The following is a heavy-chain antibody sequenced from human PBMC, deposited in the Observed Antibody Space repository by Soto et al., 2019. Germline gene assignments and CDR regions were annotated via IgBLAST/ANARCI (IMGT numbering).Heavy chain of an antibody. CDR3: ASARNPAYSSSHNWFDP. Sequence: ASVKVSCKASGYTFTSYYMHWVRQAPGQGLEWMGIINPSGGSTSYAQKFQGRVTMTRDTSTSTVYMELSSLRSEDTAVYYCASARNPAYSSSHNWFDPWGQGTLVTVSS. J-gene: IGHJ5*02. D-gene: IGHD6-6*01. CDR2: INPSGGST. V-gene: IGHV1-46*01. CDR1: GYTFTSYY.